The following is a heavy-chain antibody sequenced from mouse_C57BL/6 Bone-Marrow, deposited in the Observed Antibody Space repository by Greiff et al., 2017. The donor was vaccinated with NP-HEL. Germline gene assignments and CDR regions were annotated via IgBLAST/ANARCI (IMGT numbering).Heavy chain of an antibody. CDR3: ARPRQDSSGYYFDY. CDR2: IHPNSGST. Sequence: QVQLQQPGAELVKPGASVKLSCKASGYTFTSYWMHWVKQRPGQGLEWIGMIHPNSGSTNYNEKFKSKATLTVDKSSSTAYMQLSSLTSEDSAVYYCARPRQDSSGYYFDYWGQGTTRTVSS. V-gene: IGHV1-64*01. J-gene: IGHJ2*01. D-gene: IGHD3-2*02. CDR1: GYTFTSYW.